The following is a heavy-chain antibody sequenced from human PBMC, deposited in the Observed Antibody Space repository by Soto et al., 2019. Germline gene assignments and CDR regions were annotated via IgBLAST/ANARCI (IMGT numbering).Heavy chain of an antibody. Sequence: QVQLQESGPGLVKPSQTLSLTCTVSGGSISSGGYYWSWIRQHPGKGLEWIGYIYYSGSTYYNPSLNSGVTISVDTSTTQFSLKLRSVTAADTAVYYCAGWPQLEPRFDYWGQGTLVTVSS. CDR2: IYYSGST. CDR1: GGSISSGGYY. V-gene: IGHV4-31*03. D-gene: IGHD1-1*01. CDR3: AGWPQLEPRFDY. J-gene: IGHJ4*02.